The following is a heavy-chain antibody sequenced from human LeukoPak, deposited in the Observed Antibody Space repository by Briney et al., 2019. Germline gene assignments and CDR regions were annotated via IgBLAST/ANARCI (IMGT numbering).Heavy chain of an antibody. CDR1: GDSINSNNW. Sequence: PSGTLSLTCAVSGDSINSNNWWNWVRQPPGKGLEWIGEIYHSGSTNYNPSLKGRVTILVDKSKNQFSLKLSSVTAADTAVYYCAREALGGARFFDYWGQGTLVTVSS. CDR3: AREALGGARFFDY. J-gene: IGHJ4*02. D-gene: IGHD1-26*01. V-gene: IGHV4-4*02. CDR2: IYHSGST.